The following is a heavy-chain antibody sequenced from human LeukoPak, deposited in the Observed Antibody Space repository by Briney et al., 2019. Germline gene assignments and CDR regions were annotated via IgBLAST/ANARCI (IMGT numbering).Heavy chain of an antibody. Sequence: GGSLRLSCAASGFTFSSYSMSWVRQAPGTGLELVSSISDSSFYIYYADSVEGRFTISRDNAKNSLYLQMNSLRAEDTGVYYCANHFACGSTSCPPFDYWGQGTLVTVSA. V-gene: IGHV3-21*01. D-gene: IGHD2-2*01. CDR1: GFTFSSYS. J-gene: IGHJ4*02. CDR2: ISDSSFYI. CDR3: ANHFACGSTSCPPFDY.